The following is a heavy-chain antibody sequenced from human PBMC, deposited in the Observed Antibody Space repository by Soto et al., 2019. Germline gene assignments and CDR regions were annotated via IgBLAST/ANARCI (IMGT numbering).Heavy chain of an antibody. CDR2: INPSGGST. CDR3: AREDYYGSGSPLSVDY. Sequence: QVQLVQSGAEVKKPGASVKVSCKASGYTFTSYYMHWVRQAPGQGLEWMGIINPSGGSTSYAQKFQGRVTMNRDTSTSTVYMELSSLRSEDTAVYYCAREDYYGSGSPLSVDYWGQGTLVTVSS. D-gene: IGHD3-10*01. CDR1: GYTFTSYY. V-gene: IGHV1-46*03. J-gene: IGHJ4*02.